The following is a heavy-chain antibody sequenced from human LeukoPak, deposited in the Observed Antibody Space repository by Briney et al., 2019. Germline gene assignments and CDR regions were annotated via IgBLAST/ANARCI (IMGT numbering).Heavy chain of an antibody. CDR3: ATAPEYEKYAFDI. CDR2: FDPEDGET. J-gene: IGHJ3*02. V-gene: IGHV1-24*01. Sequence: GASVKVSCKVSGYTLTELSMHWVRQAPGKGLEWMGGFDPEDGETIYAQKFQGRVTMTEDTSTDTAYMELSSLRSEDTAVYYCATAPEYEKYAFDIGGKGKMATVSS. CDR1: GYTLTELS. D-gene: IGHD1-14*01.